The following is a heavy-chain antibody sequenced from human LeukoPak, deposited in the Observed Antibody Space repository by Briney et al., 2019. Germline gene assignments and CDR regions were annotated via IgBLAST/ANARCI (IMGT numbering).Heavy chain of an antibody. J-gene: IGHJ4*02. CDR3: ARVGGDYGDYGYY. D-gene: IGHD4-17*01. CDR2: INHSGTT. V-gene: IGHV4-34*01. Sequence: SETLSLTCAVYGGSFSGYYWSWIRQPPGKGLEWIWEINHSGTTNYNPSLTSRVTISVDTSKNQFSLKLSSVTAADTAVYYCARVGGDYGDYGYYWGQGTLVTVSS. CDR1: GGSFSGYY.